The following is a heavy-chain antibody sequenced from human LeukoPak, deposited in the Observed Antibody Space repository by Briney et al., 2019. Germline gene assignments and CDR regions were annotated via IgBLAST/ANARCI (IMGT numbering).Heavy chain of an antibody. V-gene: IGHV3-23*01. Sequence: GGSLRLSCAASGFTFSAYAMIWVRQAPGKGLEWVSAISGSGGSTYYADSVKGRFTISRDNSKNTLYLQMNSLRAEDTAVYYCAKGRETTVTSDAFDIWGQGTMVTVSS. CDR3: AKGRETTVTSDAFDI. CDR2: ISGSGGST. CDR1: GFTFSAYA. J-gene: IGHJ3*02. D-gene: IGHD4-17*01.